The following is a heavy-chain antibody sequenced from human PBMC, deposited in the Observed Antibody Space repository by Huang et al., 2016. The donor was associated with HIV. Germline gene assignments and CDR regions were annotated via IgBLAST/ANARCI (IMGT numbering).Heavy chain of an antibody. CDR3: ARDATGYGTGWSTEFDY. D-gene: IGHD6-19*01. V-gene: IGHV1-18*04. Sequence: HVQLVQSGADVKKPGASVKVSCKASGYTFDGYGINGLRQAPGQGIEWMGWIGPSSRKTNHAQKLQGRTTMTTDTTTSTAYVELRILTSDDTAVYYCARDATGYGTGWSTEFDYWGQGTLVTVSS. J-gene: IGHJ4*02. CDR2: IGPSSRKT. CDR1: GYTFDGYG.